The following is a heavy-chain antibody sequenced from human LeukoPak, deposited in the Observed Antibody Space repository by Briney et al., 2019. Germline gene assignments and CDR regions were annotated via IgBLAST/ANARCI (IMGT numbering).Heavy chain of an antibody. V-gene: IGHV3-23*01. J-gene: IGHJ4*02. CDR1: GFTFSNFV. CDR3: ANYYFDTSSSSRGGFDY. Sequence: GGSLRLSCAASGFTFSNFVMSWVRQAPGKGLEWVSAIGASGVDRIYADSVKGRFTISRDNSKNTLYLQMNSLRAEDTALYFCANYYFDTSSSSRGGFDYWGQGTLVTVSS. D-gene: IGHD3-22*01. CDR2: IGASGVDR.